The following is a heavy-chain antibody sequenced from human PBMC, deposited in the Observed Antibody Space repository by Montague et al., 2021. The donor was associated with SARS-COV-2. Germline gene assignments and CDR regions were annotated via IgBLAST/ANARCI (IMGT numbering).Heavy chain of an antibody. CDR3: AGGPRITMIVVVITDIWFDP. CDR2: INHSGST. CDR1: GGSFSGYY. D-gene: IGHD3-22*01. Sequence: SETLSPTCAVYGGSFSGYYWSWIRQPPGKGLEWIGEINHSGSTNXNPSLKSRVTISVDASKNQFSLKLSSVTAADTAVYYCAGGPRITMIVVVITDIWFDPWGQGTLVTVSS. J-gene: IGHJ5*02. V-gene: IGHV4-34*01.